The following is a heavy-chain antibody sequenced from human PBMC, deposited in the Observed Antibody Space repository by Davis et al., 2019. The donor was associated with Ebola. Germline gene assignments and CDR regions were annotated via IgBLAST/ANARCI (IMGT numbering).Heavy chain of an antibody. D-gene: IGHD2-21*01. J-gene: IGHJ6*02. CDR3: AKDLLWWSASDV. Sequence: PGGSLRLSCAASGFTFSNYAMSWVRQAPGKGLEWVSGIGSSSNGRHYADSVKGRFTISRDDSKNTVYLQMNSLRAEDTAVYYCAKDLLWWSASDVWGQGTTVTVSS. V-gene: IGHV3-23*05. CDR1: GFTFSNYA. CDR2: IGSSSNGR.